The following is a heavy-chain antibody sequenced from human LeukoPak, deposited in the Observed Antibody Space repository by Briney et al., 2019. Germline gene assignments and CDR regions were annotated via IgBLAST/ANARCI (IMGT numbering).Heavy chain of an antibody. V-gene: IGHV4-38-2*02. Sequence: SETLSLTCSVSGDSIGNYHWSWIRQPPGKGLEWIGSIYHSGSTYYNPSLKSRVTISVDTSKNQFSLKLSSVTAADTAVYYCAGYCSSTSCYRGEDYWGQGTLVTVSS. J-gene: IGHJ4*02. CDR1: GDSIGNYH. CDR2: IYHSGST. CDR3: AGYCSSTSCYRGEDY. D-gene: IGHD2-2*01.